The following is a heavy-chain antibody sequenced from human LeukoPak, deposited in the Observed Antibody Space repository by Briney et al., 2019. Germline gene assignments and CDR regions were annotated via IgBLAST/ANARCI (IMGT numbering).Heavy chain of an antibody. J-gene: IGHJ4*02. Sequence: GGSLRLSCAASGFTFSSYAMSWVRQAPGKGLEWVSAISGSGGSTYYADSVKGRFTISRDNSKNTLYLQMNSLRAEDTAVYYCANGHYHDSSGSWSYWGQGTLVTVSS. V-gene: IGHV3-23*01. CDR2: ISGSGGST. CDR1: GFTFSSYA. CDR3: ANGHYHDSSGSWSY. D-gene: IGHD3-22*01.